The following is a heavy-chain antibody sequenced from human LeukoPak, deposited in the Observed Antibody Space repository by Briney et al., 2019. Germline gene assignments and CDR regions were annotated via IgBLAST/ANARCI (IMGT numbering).Heavy chain of an antibody. CDR2: IKQDGSEK. V-gene: IGHV3-7*01. D-gene: IGHD3-22*01. CDR3: ASGTPGGRYYDSLHAFDY. J-gene: IGHJ4*02. Sequence: GGSLRLSCAASGFTFSSYWMSWVRQAPGKGLEWVANIKQDGSEKYYVDSVKGRFTISRDNAKNSLYLQTNSLRAEDTAVYYCASGTPGGRYYDSLHAFDYWGQGTLITVSS. CDR1: GFTFSSYW.